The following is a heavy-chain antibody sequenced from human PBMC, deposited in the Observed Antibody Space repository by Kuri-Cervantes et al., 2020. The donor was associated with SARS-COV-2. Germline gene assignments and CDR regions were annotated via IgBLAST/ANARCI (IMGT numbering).Heavy chain of an antibody. CDR3: ARVYVQQLIFHYYYYMDV. CDR1: GDIFTDAW. CDR2: IKQDGSEK. D-gene: IGHD6-13*01. V-gene: IGHV3-7*01. J-gene: IGHJ6*03. Sequence: GESLKISCAASGDIFTDAWMSWVRQAPGKGLEWVANIKQDGSEKYYVDSVKGRFTISRDNAKNSLYLQMNSLRAEDTAVYYCARVYVQQLIFHYYYYMDVWGKGTTVTVSS.